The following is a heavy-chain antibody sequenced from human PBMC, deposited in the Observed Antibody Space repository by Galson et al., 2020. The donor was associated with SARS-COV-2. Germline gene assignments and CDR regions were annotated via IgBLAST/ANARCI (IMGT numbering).Heavy chain of an antibody. Sequence: GGSLRLSCAASGFTFSSYAMSWVRQAPGKGLEWVSAISGNGGSTYYADSVKGRFTISRDNSKNTLYLQMNSLRAEDTAVYYCAKDYDGSGSYSDAFDIWGQGTMVTVSS. CDR2: ISGNGGST. J-gene: IGHJ3*02. V-gene: IGHV3-23*01. CDR1: GFTFSSYA. D-gene: IGHD3-10*01. CDR3: AKDYDGSGSYSDAFDI.